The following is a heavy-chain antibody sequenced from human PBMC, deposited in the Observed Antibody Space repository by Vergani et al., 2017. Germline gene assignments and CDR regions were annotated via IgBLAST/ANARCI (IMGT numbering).Heavy chain of an antibody. D-gene: IGHD6-6*01. CDR3: AKDIAARPEGFDY. Sequence: EVQLVESGGGLVQPGRSLRLSCAASGFTFDDYAMHWVRQAPGKGLEWVSGISWNSGSIGYADSVKGRFPISRDNAKNSLYLQMNSLRAEDTALYYCAKDIAARPEGFDYWGQGTLVTVSS. CDR1: GFTFDDYA. CDR2: ISWNSGSI. J-gene: IGHJ4*02. V-gene: IGHV3-9*01.